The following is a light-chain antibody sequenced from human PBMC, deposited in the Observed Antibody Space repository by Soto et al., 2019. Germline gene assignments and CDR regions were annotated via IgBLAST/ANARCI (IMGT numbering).Light chain of an antibody. CDR2: DAS. J-gene: IGKJ5*01. V-gene: IGKV3-11*01. CDR3: QKRSNWPPIT. CDR1: QSVSSY. Sequence: EIVLTQSPATMPLSPGERATLSCRASQSVSSYLACYQQKPGQAPRLLIYDASNRATGIPARFSGSGSGTDFTLTISSLETEDFAVYYCQKRSNWPPITFGKGTRLEIK.